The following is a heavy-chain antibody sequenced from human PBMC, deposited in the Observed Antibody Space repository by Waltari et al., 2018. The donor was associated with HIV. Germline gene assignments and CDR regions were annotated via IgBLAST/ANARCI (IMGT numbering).Heavy chain of an antibody. CDR2: MSSSVSVI. CDR1: GFTFSDHS. V-gene: IGHV3-21*02. J-gene: IGHJ5*02. D-gene: IGHD6-13*01. Sequence: EVQLVDSGGGLVKPGGSLRLSCAASGFTFSDHSMNWVRQSPGKVLVWVSAMSSSVSVIYYADSVKGQFTITRDNSQNSVYLQMNNLRADDSAMYYCARDSRGTSWSLNWFDPWGQGTLVTVSS. CDR3: ARDSRGTSWSLNWFDP.